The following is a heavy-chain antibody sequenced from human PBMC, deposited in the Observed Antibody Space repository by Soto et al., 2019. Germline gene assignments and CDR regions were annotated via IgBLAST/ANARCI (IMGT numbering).Heavy chain of an antibody. V-gene: IGHV3-30*18. J-gene: IGHJ4*02. CDR3: AKETYSGPLDY. CDR2: ISYDGSNK. Sequence: QVQLVESGGGVVQPGRSLRLSCAASGFTFSSYGMHWVRQAPGKGLEWVAVISYDGSNKYYADSVKGRFTISRDNSKNTLYLQMNSLRAEDTAVYYCAKETYSGPLDYWGQGTLFNVSS. D-gene: IGHD2-15*01. CDR1: GFTFSSYG.